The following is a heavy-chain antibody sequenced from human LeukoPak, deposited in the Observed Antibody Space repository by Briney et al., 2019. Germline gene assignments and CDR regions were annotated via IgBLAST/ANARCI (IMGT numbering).Heavy chain of an antibody. Sequence: GGSLRLSCAASGFTFSSYAMHWVRQAPGKGLEWVAVISYDGSIKYYADSVKGRFTISRDNSKNTLYLQMNSLRAGDTAVYYCATLPSGSYRGRDDAFDIWGQGTMVTVSS. D-gene: IGHD1-26*01. CDR2: ISYDGSIK. CDR1: GFTFSSYA. CDR3: ATLPSGSYRGRDDAFDI. V-gene: IGHV3-30*04. J-gene: IGHJ3*02.